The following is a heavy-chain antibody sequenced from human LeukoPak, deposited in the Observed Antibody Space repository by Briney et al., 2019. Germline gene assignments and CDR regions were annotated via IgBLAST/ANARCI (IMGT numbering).Heavy chain of an antibody. CDR2: ISSSSSYI. D-gene: IGHD5-12*01. CDR3: AREGSGYDSTDY. V-gene: IGHV3-21*01. J-gene: IGHJ4*02. CDR1: GFTFSSYS. Sequence: GGSLRLSCAASGFTFSSYSMNWVRQAPGKGLEWVSSISSSSSYIYYADSVKGRFTISRDNAKNSLYLQMNSLRAEDTAVYYCAREGSGYDSTDYWGQGTLVTVSS.